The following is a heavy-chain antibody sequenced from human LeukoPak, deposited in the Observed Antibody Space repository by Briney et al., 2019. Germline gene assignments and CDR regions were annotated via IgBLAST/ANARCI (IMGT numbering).Heavy chain of an antibody. Sequence: SETLSLTCAVYGGSFSGYYWSWIRQPPGKGLEWIGEINHSGGTNYNPSLKSRVTISVDTSKNQFSLKLSSVTAADTAVYYCARQLKSSRYYNWFDPWGQGTLVTVSS. CDR2: INHSGGT. J-gene: IGHJ5*02. D-gene: IGHD6-13*01. CDR1: GGSFSGYY. V-gene: IGHV4-34*01. CDR3: ARQLKSSRYYNWFDP.